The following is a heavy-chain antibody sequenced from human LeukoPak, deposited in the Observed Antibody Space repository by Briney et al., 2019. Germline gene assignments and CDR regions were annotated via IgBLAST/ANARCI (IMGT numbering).Heavy chain of an antibody. Sequence: ASVKLSRKASGGTFSSYAISWVRQAPGQGLEWMGGIIPIFGTANYAQKFQGRVTITTDESTSTAYMELSSLRSEDTAVYYCAMDTVVTLSLPYYYMDVWGKGTTVTVSS. CDR2: IIPIFGTA. V-gene: IGHV1-69*05. CDR1: GGTFSSYA. J-gene: IGHJ6*03. CDR3: AMDTVVTLSLPYYYMDV. D-gene: IGHD4-23*01.